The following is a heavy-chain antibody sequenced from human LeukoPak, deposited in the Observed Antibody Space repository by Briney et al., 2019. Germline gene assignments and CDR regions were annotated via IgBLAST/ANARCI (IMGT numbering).Heavy chain of an antibody. CDR2: ISASRDIT. J-gene: IGHJ6*03. Sequence: GGSLRLSCAASGFNYSSYTMNWVRQAPGMGLEWLSYISASRDITYYADSVKGRFTISRDNSKNTLYLQMNSLRAEDTAVYYCAKDRPHYMDVWGKGTTVTVSS. CDR3: AKDRPHYMDV. CDR1: GFNYSSYT. D-gene: IGHD6-6*01. V-gene: IGHV3-48*01.